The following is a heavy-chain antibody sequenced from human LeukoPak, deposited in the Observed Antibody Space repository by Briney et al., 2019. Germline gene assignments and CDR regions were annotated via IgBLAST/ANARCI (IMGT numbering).Heavy chain of an antibody. D-gene: IGHD1-26*01. CDR1: GFTLNDYA. V-gene: IGHV3-43*02. Sequence: GGSLRLSCVASGFTLNDYALHWVRQGPGKGLEWISLISGDGDNTYYADSVKGRFTISRDNSKNSLYLQMSSLRAEDTALYYCAKGVRSGTYYNCFDPWGQGTLVTVSS. J-gene: IGHJ5*02. CDR2: ISGDGDNT. CDR3: AKGVRSGTYYNCFDP.